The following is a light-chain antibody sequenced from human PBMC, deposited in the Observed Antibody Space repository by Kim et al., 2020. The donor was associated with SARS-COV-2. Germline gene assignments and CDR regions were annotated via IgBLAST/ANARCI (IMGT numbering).Light chain of an antibody. Sequence: GQRVTISCSGSNSNIGSNSVSLYLQFSGTAPKVLIKNSNQRPSGVPDRFSGSKSGTSASLAISGLQSEDEADHYCAAWDDSLNGPVFGGGNHLTVL. CDR2: NSN. CDR3: AAWDDSLNGPV. V-gene: IGLV1-44*01. J-gene: IGLJ2*01. CDR1: NSNIGSNS.